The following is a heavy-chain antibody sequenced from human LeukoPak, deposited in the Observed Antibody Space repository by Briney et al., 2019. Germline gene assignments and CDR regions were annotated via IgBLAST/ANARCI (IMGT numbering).Heavy chain of an antibody. Sequence: PGGSLRLSCAASGFTFSSYWMSWVRQAPGKGLEWVANIKQDGSEKYYVDSVKGRFTISRDNSKNTLYLQMNSLRAEDTAVYYCAKEWSAYYYDSSGYFDYWGQGTLVTVSS. CDR1: GFTFSSYW. CDR2: IKQDGSEK. D-gene: IGHD3-22*01. CDR3: AKEWSAYYYDSSGYFDY. J-gene: IGHJ4*02. V-gene: IGHV3-7*01.